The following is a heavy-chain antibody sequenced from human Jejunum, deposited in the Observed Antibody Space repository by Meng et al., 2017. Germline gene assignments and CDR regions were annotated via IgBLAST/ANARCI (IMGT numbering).Heavy chain of an antibody. D-gene: IGHD1-14*01. J-gene: IGHJ4*02. CDR2: ISNSGNTL. CDR1: GISFSRYE. Sequence: GESLKISCGATGISFSRYEMNWVRQAPGKGPEWISYISNSGNTLYYSDSVKGRFTISRDTATNQLFLQMNSLRADDTAIYYCVRDVTRGGYWGQGTLVTVSS. CDR3: VRDVTRGGY. V-gene: IGHV3-48*03.